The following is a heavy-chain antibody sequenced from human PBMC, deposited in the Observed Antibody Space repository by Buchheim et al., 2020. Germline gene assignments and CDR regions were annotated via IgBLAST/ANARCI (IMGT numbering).Heavy chain of an antibody. D-gene: IGHD2-21*02. CDR1: GFTFSTYS. Sequence: EVQLVKSGGGLVQPGESLRLSCTASGFTFSTYSMNWVRQTPGKGLEWVSHISTSSSTVYYADSVKGRFTISRDNAKNSLYLQMNSLRAEDTAVYYCARGCGGDCYGGNWFDPWGQGTL. J-gene: IGHJ5*02. CDR2: ISTSSSTV. V-gene: IGHV3-48*01. CDR3: ARGCGGDCYGGNWFDP.